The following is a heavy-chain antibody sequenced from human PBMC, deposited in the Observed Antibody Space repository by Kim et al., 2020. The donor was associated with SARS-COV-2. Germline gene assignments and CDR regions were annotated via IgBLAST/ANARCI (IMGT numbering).Heavy chain of an antibody. D-gene: IGHD2-15*01. CDR1: GFTFDNYG. J-gene: IGHJ6*02. CDR2: ISCSRQEI. V-gene: IGHV3-21*04. CDR3: ARVVLAYSYALDV. Sequence: GGSLRLSCGASGFTFDNYGMNWVRQVPGKGLEWVSSISCSRQEICYADSVKGRFSISRDNARNSLYLQMHSLRAEDTAVYYCARVVLAYSYALDVWGQGT.